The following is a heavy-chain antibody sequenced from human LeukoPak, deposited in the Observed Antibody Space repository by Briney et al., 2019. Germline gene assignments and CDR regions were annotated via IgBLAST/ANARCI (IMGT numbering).Heavy chain of an antibody. Sequence: ASVTVSFTASGYTFTIYGISWVRQAPGQGLEWMGWISAYSDNTYYAQKLQGRVTMTTDTSTSTAYMELRSLRSDDTAVYYCARDSVAYCGGDCYSRTADYWGQGTLVTVSS. CDR3: ARDSVAYCGGDCYSRTADY. CDR2: ISAYSDNT. CDR1: GYTFTIYG. J-gene: IGHJ4*02. V-gene: IGHV1-18*01. D-gene: IGHD2-21*02.